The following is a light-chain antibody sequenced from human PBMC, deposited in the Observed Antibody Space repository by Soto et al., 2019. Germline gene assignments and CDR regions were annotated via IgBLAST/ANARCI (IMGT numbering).Light chain of an antibody. J-gene: IGKJ2*01. CDR3: QQRSDWPS. CDR1: QSVSNY. Sequence: EVVLTQSPATLSLSPGERATLSCGASQSVSNYLAWYQQKPGQAPRILIYDASNRATGIPARFSGSGSGTDFTLTISSLAPEDFAVYYCQQRSDWPSFGQGTKLEIK. V-gene: IGKV3-11*01. CDR2: DAS.